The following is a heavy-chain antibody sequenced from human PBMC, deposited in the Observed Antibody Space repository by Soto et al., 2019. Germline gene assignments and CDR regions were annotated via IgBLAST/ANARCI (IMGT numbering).Heavy chain of an antibody. J-gene: IGHJ4*02. CDR1: GGSISSSSYY. Sequence: QLQLQESGPGLAKPSETLSLTCTVSGGSISSSSYYWGWIRQPPGKGLEWIGSIYYSGSTYYNPSLKSRVTISVDTSKNQFSLKLSSVTAADTAVYYCARHLGYYYDTPIGYWGQGTLVTVSS. CDR2: IYYSGST. D-gene: IGHD3-22*01. V-gene: IGHV4-39*01. CDR3: ARHLGYYYDTPIGY.